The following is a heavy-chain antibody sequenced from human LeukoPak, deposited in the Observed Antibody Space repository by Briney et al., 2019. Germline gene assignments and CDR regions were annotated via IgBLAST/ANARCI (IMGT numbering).Heavy chain of an antibody. Sequence: SETLSLTCAVSGFSISSGYYWGWIRQPPGKGLEWIGSIYHSGSTDYNPSLQSRVTISVDTSKNQFSLKLSSVTAADTAVYYCARAVGDFWSGYSAFDIWGQGTMVTVSS. V-gene: IGHV4-38-2*01. J-gene: IGHJ3*02. D-gene: IGHD3-3*01. CDR1: GFSISSGYY. CDR3: ARAVGDFWSGYSAFDI. CDR2: IYHSGST.